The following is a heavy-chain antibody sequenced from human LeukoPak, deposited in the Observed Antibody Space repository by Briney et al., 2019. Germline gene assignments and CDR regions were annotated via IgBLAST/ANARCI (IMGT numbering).Heavy chain of an antibody. CDR3: ARGTYDFWSGFSSRCYYYGMDV. CDR1: GGSISSYY. CDR2: IYYSGST. D-gene: IGHD3-3*01. Sequence: SETLSLTCTVSGGSISSYYWSWIRQPPGKGLEWIGYIYYSGSTNYNPSLKSRVTISVDTSKNQFSLKLSSVTAADTAVYYCARGTYDFWSGFSSRCYYYGMDVWGQGTTVTVSS. J-gene: IGHJ6*02. V-gene: IGHV4-59*01.